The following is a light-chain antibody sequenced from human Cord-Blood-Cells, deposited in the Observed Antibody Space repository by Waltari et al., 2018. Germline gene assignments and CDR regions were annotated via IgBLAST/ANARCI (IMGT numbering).Light chain of an antibody. CDR1: SRHVGGYNY. V-gene: IGLV2-14*01. Sequence: QSALTQPASVSASPGQTISISCTGTSRHVGGYNYVCWYQQHPGKAPKLMIYDVSNRPSGVSNRFSGSKSGNTASLTISGLQAEDEADYYCSSYTSSSTRVFGGGTKLTVL. CDR3: SSYTSSSTRV. J-gene: IGLJ2*01. CDR2: DVS.